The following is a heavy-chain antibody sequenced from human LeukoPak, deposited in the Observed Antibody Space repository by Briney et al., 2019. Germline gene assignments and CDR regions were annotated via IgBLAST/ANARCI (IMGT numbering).Heavy chain of an antibody. CDR2: ISGSGGST. CDR1: GFTFSSYA. V-gene: IGHV3-23*01. J-gene: IGHJ4*02. CDR3: AKDLNTMIVVVPFDY. Sequence: TGGSLRLSCAASGFTFSSYAMSWVRQAPGEGLEWVSAISGSGGSTYYADSVKGRFTISRDNSKNTLYLQMSSLRAEDTAVYYCAKDLNTMIVVVPFDYWGQGTLVTVSS. D-gene: IGHD3-22*01.